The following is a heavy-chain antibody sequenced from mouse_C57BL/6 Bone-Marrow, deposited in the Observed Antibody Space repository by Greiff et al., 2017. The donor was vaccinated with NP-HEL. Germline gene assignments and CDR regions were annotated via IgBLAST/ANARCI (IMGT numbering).Heavy chain of an antibody. CDR1: EYAFPSHD. D-gene: IGHD1-1*01. J-gene: IGHJ2*01. CDR3: ARLTTVVAPEDY. CDR2: INRDGGSP. Sequence: EVKVVESGGGLVQPGESLKLSCESNEYAFPSHDMSWVRKTPEKRLELVAAINRDGGSPSYPDTMERRFIISIANTKKTLYLQISSLTSEYTALYYCARLTTVVAPEDYWGKGTTLTVSS. V-gene: IGHV5-2*01.